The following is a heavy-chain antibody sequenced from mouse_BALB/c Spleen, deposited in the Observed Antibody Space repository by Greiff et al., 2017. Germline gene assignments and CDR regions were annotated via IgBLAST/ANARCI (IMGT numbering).Heavy chain of an antibody. J-gene: IGHJ4*01. CDR1: GYTFTSYT. V-gene: IGHV1-4*02. D-gene: IGHD2-2*01. CDR3: ARSGLRRGLYAMDY. Sequence: VQLQQSAAELARPGASVKMSCKASGYTFTSYTMHWVKQRPGQGLEWIGYINPSSGYTEYNQKFKDKTTLTADKSSSTAYMQLSSLTSEDSAVYYCARSGLRRGLYAMDYWGQGTSVTVSS. CDR2: INPSSGYT.